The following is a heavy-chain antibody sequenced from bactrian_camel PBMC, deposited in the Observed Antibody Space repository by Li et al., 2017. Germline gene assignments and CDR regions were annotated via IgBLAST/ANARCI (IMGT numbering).Heavy chain of an antibody. D-gene: IGHD6*01. Sequence: QLVESGGGLVQPGGSLRLSCTLSKLTSTIYYMSWVRQSPGKGLEWVSSIRKDGSTTYYADSVKGRFTISRDNANNTVYLEMNSLQSADTGLYYCATEFGTAVAENWGRGTQVTVS. CDR2: IRKDGSTT. CDR3: ATEFGTAVAEN. V-gene: IGHV3-2*01. CDR1: KLTSTIYY. J-gene: IGHJ4*01.